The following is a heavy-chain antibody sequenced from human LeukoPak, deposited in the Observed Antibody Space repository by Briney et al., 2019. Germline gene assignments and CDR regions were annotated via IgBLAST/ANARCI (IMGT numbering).Heavy chain of an antibody. CDR1: GFTFSSYW. V-gene: IGHV3-7*01. J-gene: IGHJ4*02. Sequence: GGSLRLSCAASGFTFSSYWMSWVRQAPGKGLEWVANINQDGSEKYYVDSVKGRFTISRDNAKNSLYLQMISLRTEDTALYYYAADSSWYGGGDYWGQGTLVTVSS. CDR3: AADSSWYGGGDY. CDR2: INQDGSEK. D-gene: IGHD6-13*01.